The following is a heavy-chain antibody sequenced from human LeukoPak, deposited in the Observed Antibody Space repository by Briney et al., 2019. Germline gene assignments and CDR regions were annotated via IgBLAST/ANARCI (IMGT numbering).Heavy chain of an antibody. CDR3: ARHWSERYYFDY. V-gene: IGHV4-38-2*01. CDR1: GYSISSGYY. D-gene: IGHD3-3*01. CDR2: IYHSGST. J-gene: IGHJ4*02. Sequence: SETLSLTCAVSGYSISSGYYCGWIRQPPGKGLEWIGSIYHSGSTYYNPSLKSRVTISVDTSKNQFSLKLSSVTAADTAVYYCARHWSERYYFDYWGQGTLVTVSS.